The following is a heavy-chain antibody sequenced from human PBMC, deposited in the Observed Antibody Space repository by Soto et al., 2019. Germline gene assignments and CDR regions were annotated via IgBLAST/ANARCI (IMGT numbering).Heavy chain of an antibody. CDR2: LNHSGST. V-gene: IGHV4-34*01. CDR1: GGSFSGYY. CDR3: AIAHADLGAL. Sequence: QVQLQQWGAGLLKPSETLSLTCAVYGGSFSGYYWSWIRQPPGKGLEWIGELNHSGSTNYNPSLNSRCTISVDTSKNQFSLTLSSVTAEDTAVYYCAIAHADLGALWGQGTLVTVSS. D-gene: IGHD3-16*01. J-gene: IGHJ4*02.